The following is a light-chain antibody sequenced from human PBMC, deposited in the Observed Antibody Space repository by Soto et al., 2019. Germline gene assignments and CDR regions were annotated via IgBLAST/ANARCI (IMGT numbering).Light chain of an antibody. V-gene: IGKV3-15*01. CDR1: QSVGSN. Sequence: EIVMTQSPATLSVSPGERATLSCRASQSVGSNLAWYQQTAGQAPRLLIYGASTRATGIPARFSGSGSGTEFTLTISRLQSEDFGLYYCQQDNNWPPVTFGQGTRLDIK. J-gene: IGKJ5*01. CDR2: GAS. CDR3: QQDNNWPPVT.